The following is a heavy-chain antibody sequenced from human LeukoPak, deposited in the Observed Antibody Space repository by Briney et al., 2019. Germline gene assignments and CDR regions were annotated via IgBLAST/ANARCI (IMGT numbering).Heavy chain of an antibody. J-gene: IGHJ4*02. V-gene: IGHV4-59*08. CDR3: ARYVVYGSGKYYFDY. D-gene: IGHD3-10*01. CDR2: IYYSGST. Sequence: SETLSLTCTVSGGSISSYYWSWIRQPPGKGLEWIGYIYYSGSTNYNPSLKSRVTISVDTSKNQFSLKLSSVTAADTAVYLCARYVVYGSGKYYFDYWGQGSLVSVSS. CDR1: GGSISSYY.